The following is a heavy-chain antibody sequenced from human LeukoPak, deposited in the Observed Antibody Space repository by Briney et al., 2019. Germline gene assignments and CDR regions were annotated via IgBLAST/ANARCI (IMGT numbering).Heavy chain of an antibody. Sequence: EASVKVSCKASGGTFSSYAISWVRQAPGQGLEWMGGISPIFGTANYAQKFQGRVTITADDSTSTAYMELSSLRSEDTAVYYCARELIGTAAGTAKDWFDPWGQGTLVTVFS. D-gene: IGHD6-13*01. CDR3: ARELIGTAAGTAKDWFDP. J-gene: IGHJ5*02. V-gene: IGHV1-69*01. CDR1: GGTFSSYA. CDR2: ISPIFGTA.